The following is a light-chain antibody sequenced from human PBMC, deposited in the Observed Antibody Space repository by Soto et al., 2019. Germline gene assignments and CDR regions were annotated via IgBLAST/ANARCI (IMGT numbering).Light chain of an antibody. CDR2: YVS. CDR3: SSYTSSSTLVV. J-gene: IGLJ2*01. CDR1: SSDVGGYSY. V-gene: IGLV2-14*03. Sequence: QSALTQPASVSGSPGQSITISCTGTSSDVGGYSYVSWYQQHPGKAPKLMIYYVSNRPSGVSNRFSGSKSGNTASLTISGIQAEDEADYYCSSYTSSSTLVVFGGGTKLTVL.